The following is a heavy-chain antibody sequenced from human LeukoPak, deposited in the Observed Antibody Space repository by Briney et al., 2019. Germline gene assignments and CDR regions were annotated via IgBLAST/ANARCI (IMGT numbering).Heavy chain of an antibody. CDR1: GGSISSYY. CDR2: IYYGGST. J-gene: IGHJ4*02. V-gene: IGHV4-59*01. CDR3: ARDPFWESGSSGWPY. D-gene: IGHD6-19*01. Sequence: SETLSLTCTVSGGSISSYYWSWIRQPPGKGLEWIGYIYYGGSTNYNPSLKSRVTISVDTSKNQFSLKLSSVTAADTAVYYCARDPFWESGSSGWPYWGQGTLVTVSS.